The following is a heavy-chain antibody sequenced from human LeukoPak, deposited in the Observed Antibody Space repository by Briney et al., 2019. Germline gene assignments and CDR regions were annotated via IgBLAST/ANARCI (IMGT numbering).Heavy chain of an antibody. CDR1: GGSISRHF. CDR2: IHYSGRT. Sequence: SETLSLTCSVSGGSISRHFWSWIREPPGKGLDWIAFIHYSGRTKYNPSLQSRVTISIDTSENNFSLKLTSVTAADTAVYYCARLLDNDSSGDPDTFDMWGQGTVVSVSS. CDR3: ARLLDNDSSGDPDTFDM. V-gene: IGHV4-59*11. J-gene: IGHJ3*02. D-gene: IGHD3-22*01.